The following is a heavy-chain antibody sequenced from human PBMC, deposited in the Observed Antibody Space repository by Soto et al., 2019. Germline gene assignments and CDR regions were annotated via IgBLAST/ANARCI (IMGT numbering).Heavy chain of an antibody. Sequence: SETLSLTCAVYGGSFSGYYWSWIRQPPGKGLEWIGEINHSGSTNYNPSLKSRVTISVDTSKNQFSLKLSSVTAADTAVYYCARGKPTVLPMDVWGKGTTVTVS. CDR2: INHSGST. CDR3: ARGKPTVLPMDV. CDR1: GGSFSGYY. J-gene: IGHJ6*03. D-gene: IGHD4-17*01. V-gene: IGHV4-34*01.